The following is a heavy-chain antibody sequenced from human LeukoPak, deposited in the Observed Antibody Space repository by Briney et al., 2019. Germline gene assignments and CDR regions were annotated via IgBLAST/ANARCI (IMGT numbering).Heavy chain of an antibody. J-gene: IGHJ5*02. D-gene: IGHD3-22*01. CDR1: GYTFTSYG. CDR3: ARDRYYYDSSGYYLVDH. CDR2: ISAYNSNT. V-gene: IGHV1-18*01. Sequence: ASVKVSCKASGYTFTSYGISWVRQAPGQGLEWMGWISAYNSNTNYEQKLQGRVTMTTDTSTSTAYMELRSLRSDDTAVYYCARDRYYYDSSGYYLVDHWGQGTLVTVSS.